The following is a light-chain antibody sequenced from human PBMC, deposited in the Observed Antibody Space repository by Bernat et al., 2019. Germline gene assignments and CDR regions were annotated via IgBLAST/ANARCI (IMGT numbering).Light chain of an antibody. CDR3: QQYNSYPYT. V-gene: IGKV1-5*03. CDR1: QTIRSR. J-gene: IGKJ2*01. CDR2: NAS. Sequence: DIQVTQSPATLSASVGDRVTITCRASQTIRSRLAWYQQKPGKAPKLLIYNASSLESGVPSRFNGSGSGTEFTLTISSLQPDDFATYYCQQYNSYPYTFGQGTKLEIK.